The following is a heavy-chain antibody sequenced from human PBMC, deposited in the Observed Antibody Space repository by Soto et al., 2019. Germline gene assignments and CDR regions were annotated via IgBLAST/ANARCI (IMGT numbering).Heavy chain of an antibody. CDR3: ARDFVTGTTRGGWFDP. V-gene: IGHV3-11*01. Sequence: QVQLVESGGGLVKPGGSLRLSCAASGFTFSDYYMSWIRQAPGTGLEWVSYISSSGSTIYHAGSVKGRFTISRDNAKNSLYLQMNSLRAEDTAVYYCARDFVTGTTRGGWFDPWGQGTLVTVSS. J-gene: IGHJ5*02. CDR1: GFTFSDYY. CDR2: ISSSGSTI. D-gene: IGHD1-1*01.